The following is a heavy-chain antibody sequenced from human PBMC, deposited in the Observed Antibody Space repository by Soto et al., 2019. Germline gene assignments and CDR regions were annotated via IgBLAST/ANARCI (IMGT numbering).Heavy chain of an antibody. CDR2: IYYSGST. Sequence: SETLALTCTVSGGSISSGDYYLSWIRQPPGKGLEWIGNIYYSGSTYYNPSLKSRVTISIDTSKNQFSLKLSSVTAADTAVYYCARRKSSPYFDYWGQGTLVTVSS. V-gene: IGHV4-30-4*01. D-gene: IGHD3-10*01. CDR1: GGSISSGDYY. CDR3: ARRKSSPYFDY. J-gene: IGHJ4*02.